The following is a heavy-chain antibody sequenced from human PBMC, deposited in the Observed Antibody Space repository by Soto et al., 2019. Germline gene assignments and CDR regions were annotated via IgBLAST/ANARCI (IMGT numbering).Heavy chain of an antibody. J-gene: IGHJ4*02. CDR1: GFTFSNYD. Sequence: GGSLRLSCAASGFTFSNYDMNWVRQAPGKGLEWVSSIISSGKYIHYADSVKGRFTISRDNAKNSLYLQMNSLKAEDSAVYYCARGNMRAPAYWGREPWSPSPQ. CDR2: IISSGKYI. V-gene: IGHV3-21*01. CDR3: ARGNMRAPAY.